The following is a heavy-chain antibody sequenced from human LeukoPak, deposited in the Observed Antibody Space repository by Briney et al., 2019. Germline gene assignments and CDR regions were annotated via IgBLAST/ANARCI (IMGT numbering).Heavy chain of an antibody. J-gene: IGHJ4*02. CDR2: INHSGST. D-gene: IGHD1-20*01. Sequence: SETLSLTCAVYGGSFSGYYWSWIRQPPGKGLEWIGEINHSGSTNYNPSLKSRVTISVDTSKNQFSLKLSSVTAADTAVYYCARVNWNYVSYWGQGTLVTVSS. CDR1: GGSFSGYY. V-gene: IGHV4-34*01. CDR3: ARVNWNYVSY.